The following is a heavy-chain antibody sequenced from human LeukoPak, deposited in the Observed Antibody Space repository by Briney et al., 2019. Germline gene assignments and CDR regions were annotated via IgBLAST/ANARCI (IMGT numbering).Heavy chain of an antibody. CDR2: INHSGST. Sequence: SETLSLTCAVYGGSFSGYYWSWIRQPPGKGLEWTGEINHSGSTNYNPSLKSRVTIAVDTSKNQFSLKLSSVTAADTAVYYCASKPGTAGQFDYWGQGTLVTVSS. D-gene: IGHD1-1*01. V-gene: IGHV4-34*01. CDR3: ASKPGTAGQFDY. J-gene: IGHJ4*02. CDR1: GGSFSGYY.